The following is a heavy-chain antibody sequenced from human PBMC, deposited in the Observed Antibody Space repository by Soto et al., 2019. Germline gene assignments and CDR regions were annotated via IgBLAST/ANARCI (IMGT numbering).Heavy chain of an antibody. D-gene: IGHD3-3*01. V-gene: IGHV4-34*01. CDR2: INHSGST. Sequence: SETLSLTCAVYGGSFSGYYWSWIRQPPGKGLEWIGEINHSGSTNYNPSLKSRVTISVDTSKNQFSLKLSSVTAADTAVYYCARVVTIFGVAIITHISAFDIWGQGTMVTVSS. CDR1: GGSFSGYY. CDR3: ARVVTIFGVAIITHISAFDI. J-gene: IGHJ3*02.